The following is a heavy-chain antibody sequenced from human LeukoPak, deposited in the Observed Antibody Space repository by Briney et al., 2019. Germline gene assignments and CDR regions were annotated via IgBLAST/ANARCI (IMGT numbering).Heavy chain of an antibody. Sequence: ASVKVSCKASGYTFTSYGISWVRQAPGQGLEWMGWISAYNGNTNYAQKLQGRVTMTTDTSTSTAYMELRSLRSDDTAVYYCVRVQVYDSSGYYYEGPDYWGQGTLVTVSS. CDR1: GYTFTSYG. CDR3: VRVQVYDSSGYYYEGPDY. CDR2: ISAYNGNT. D-gene: IGHD3-22*01. V-gene: IGHV1-18*01. J-gene: IGHJ4*02.